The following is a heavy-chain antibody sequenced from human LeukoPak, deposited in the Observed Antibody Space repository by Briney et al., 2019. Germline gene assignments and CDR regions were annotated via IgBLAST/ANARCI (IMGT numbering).Heavy chain of an antibody. Sequence: PSGTLSLTCAVSGGSISSYYWSWIRQPPGKGLEWIGYIYYSGSTNYNPSLKSRVTISVDTSKNQFSLKLSSVTAADTAVYYCARGRRDDYGGNSEWFDPWGQGTLVTVSS. CDR3: ARGRRDDYGGNSEWFDP. CDR2: IYYSGST. D-gene: IGHD4-23*01. V-gene: IGHV4-59*01. J-gene: IGHJ5*02. CDR1: GGSISSYY.